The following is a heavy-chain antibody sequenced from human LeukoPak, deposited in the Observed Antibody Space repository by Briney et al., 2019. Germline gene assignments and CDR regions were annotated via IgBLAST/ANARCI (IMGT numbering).Heavy chain of an antibody. Sequence: SETLSLTCAVYGGSFSGYYWSWIRQPPGKQLEWIGEINHSGSTNYNPSLKSRVTISLDTSKNQFSLRLTSVTAADTAVYYCARHRIRGYYYGSGNSDFDYWGQGTLVTVSS. CDR1: GGSFSGYY. CDR3: ARHRIRGYYYGSGNSDFDY. V-gene: IGHV4-34*01. J-gene: IGHJ4*02. CDR2: INHSGST. D-gene: IGHD3-10*01.